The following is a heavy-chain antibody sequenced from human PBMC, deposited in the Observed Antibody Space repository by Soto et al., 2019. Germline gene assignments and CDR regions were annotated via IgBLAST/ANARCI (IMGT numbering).Heavy chain of an antibody. CDR2: IWYDGSVR. J-gene: IGHJ4*02. V-gene: IGHV3-33*01. CDR1: GFSFSDYG. CDR3: ARGGKWELLLRL. D-gene: IGHD1-26*01. Sequence: QVQPVESGGGVVRPGTSLRLSCEGSGFSFSDYGMNWVRQAPGKGLEWVAVIWYDGSVRRYADSVKGRFTISRDISKNTLYLQMNSLRVEDTAVYFCARGGKWELLLRLWGQGTLVTVSS.